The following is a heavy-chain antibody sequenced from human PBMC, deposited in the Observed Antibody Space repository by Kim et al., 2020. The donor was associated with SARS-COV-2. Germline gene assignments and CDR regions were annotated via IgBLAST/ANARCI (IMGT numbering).Heavy chain of an antibody. J-gene: IGHJ6*03. CDR2: IYYSGST. Sequence: SETLSLTCTVSGGSISSYYWSWIRQPPGKGLEWIGYIYYSGSTNYNPSLKSRVTISVDTSKNQFSLKLSSVTAADTAVYYCASGVFYYDCCSGYYQDYYYYYMDVGGKGTTVTVSS. D-gene: IGHD3-3*01. CDR3: ASGVFYYDCCSGYYQDYYYYYMDV. V-gene: IGHV4-59*01. CDR1: GGSISSYY.